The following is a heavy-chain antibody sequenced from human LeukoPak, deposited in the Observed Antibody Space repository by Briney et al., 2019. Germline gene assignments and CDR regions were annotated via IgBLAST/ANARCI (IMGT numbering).Heavy chain of an antibody. Sequence: PGGSLRLSCAASGFTLSSYAMHWVRQAPGKGLEWVAVISYDGSNKYYADSVKGRFTISRDNSKNTLYLQMNSLRAEDTAVYYCARDRAPSGWYSGAFDIWGQGTMVTVSS. CDR1: GFTLSSYA. V-gene: IGHV3-30*04. D-gene: IGHD6-19*01. CDR3: ARDRAPSGWYSGAFDI. CDR2: ISYDGSNK. J-gene: IGHJ3*02.